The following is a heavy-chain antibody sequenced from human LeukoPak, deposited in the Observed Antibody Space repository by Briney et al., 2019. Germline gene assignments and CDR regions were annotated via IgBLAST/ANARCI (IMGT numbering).Heavy chain of an antibody. J-gene: IGHJ3*01. D-gene: IGHD3-22*01. CDR2: IYYTGTT. V-gene: IGHV4-39*01. CDR3: ARHLYFYDLSGHVFDL. Sequence: PSETLSLTCSVSGGSISTTDYYWGWIRRPPGKRLEWIASIYYTGTTSYNPSLKSRVTISVDTSSNQFSLRLRSVTAADTSVYFCARHLYFYDLSGHVFDLWGQGTVVTVSS. CDR1: GGSISTTDYY.